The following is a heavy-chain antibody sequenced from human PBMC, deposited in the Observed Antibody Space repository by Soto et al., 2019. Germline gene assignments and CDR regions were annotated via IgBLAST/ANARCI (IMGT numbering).Heavy chain of an antibody. D-gene: IGHD1-26*01. J-gene: IGHJ5*02. CDR2: ISAYDGDT. V-gene: IGHV1-18*01. Sequence: QVQLVQSGAEVKKPGASVKVSCKASGYTFNSYGISWLRQAPGQGLEWMGWISAYDGDTKYAQKFQGRVTMTTDTSTSTANMEVRSLRSDDTAVYYCARSSGTSYSWFAPWGQGTLVTVSS. CDR3: ARSSGTSYSWFAP. CDR1: GYTFNSYG.